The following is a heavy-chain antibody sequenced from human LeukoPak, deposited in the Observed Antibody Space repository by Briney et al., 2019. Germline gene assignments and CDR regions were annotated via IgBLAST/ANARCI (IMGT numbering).Heavy chain of an antibody. D-gene: IGHD3-10*01. CDR2: INHSGST. V-gene: IGHV4-34*01. CDR3: ARPNGVLLWFGELSDAFDI. J-gene: IGHJ3*02. CDR1: GGSFSGYY. Sequence: KPSETLSLTCAVYGGSFSGYYWSWIRQPPGKGLEWIGEINHSGSTNYNPSLKSRVTISVDTSKNQFSLKLSSVTAADTAVYYCARPNGVLLWFGELSDAFDIWGQGTMVTVSS.